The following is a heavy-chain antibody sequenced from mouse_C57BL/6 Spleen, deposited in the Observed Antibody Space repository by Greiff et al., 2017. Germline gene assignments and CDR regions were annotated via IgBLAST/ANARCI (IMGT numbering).Heavy chain of an antibody. CDR3: ARSPLYDYDFDY. CDR1: GYAFSSYW. V-gene: IGHV1-80*01. Sequence: VQGVESGAELVKPGASVKISCKASGYAFSSYWMNWVKQRPGKGLEWIGQIYPGDGDTNYNGQFKGKATLTADKSSSTAYMQLSSLTSEDSAVYFCARSPLYDYDFDYWGQGTTLTVSS. J-gene: IGHJ2*01. D-gene: IGHD2-4*01. CDR2: IYPGDGDT.